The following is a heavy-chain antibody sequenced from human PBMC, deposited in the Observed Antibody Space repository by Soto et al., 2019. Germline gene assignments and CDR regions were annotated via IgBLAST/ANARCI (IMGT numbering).Heavy chain of an antibody. CDR2: IWYDGSNK. J-gene: IGHJ4*02. V-gene: IGHV3-33*01. D-gene: IGHD2-15*01. Sequence: QPGGSLRLSCAASGFTFSSYGMHWVRQAPGKGLEWVAVIWYDGSNKYYADSVKGRFTISRDNSKNTLYLQMNSLRAEDTAVYYCASLCSGANFDYWGQGTLVTVSS. CDR1: GFTFSSYG. CDR3: ASLCSGANFDY.